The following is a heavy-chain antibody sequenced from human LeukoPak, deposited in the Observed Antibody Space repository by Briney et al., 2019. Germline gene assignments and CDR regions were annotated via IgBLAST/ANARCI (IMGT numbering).Heavy chain of an antibody. CDR3: ARASGYSSSYNWFDP. D-gene: IGHD6-6*01. CDR2: IYYSGST. V-gene: IGHV4-59*01. Sequence: PSETLSLTCTLSGASIRTYYWSWIRQPPGKGLEWIGYIYYSGSTIYNPSLKSRVTISLDTSKNQFSLRLSSVTAADTAVYYCARASGYSSSYNWFDPWGQGTLVTVSS. CDR1: GASIRTYY. J-gene: IGHJ5*02.